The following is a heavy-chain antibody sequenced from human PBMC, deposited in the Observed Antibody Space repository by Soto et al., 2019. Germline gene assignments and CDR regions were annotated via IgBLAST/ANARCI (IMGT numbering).Heavy chain of an antibody. CDR2: IWYDGSDK. V-gene: IGHV3-33*06. Sequence: PGGSLRLSCAASGFTFSGFGMHWVRQAPGKGLEWVAIIWYDGSDKYYADSVKGRFTISRDNSKNTLYLQVNSLRAEDTAVYYCAKVLDASMVVNGYLYWGQGTLVTVSS. CDR1: GFTFSGFG. D-gene: IGHD3-9*01. J-gene: IGHJ4*02. CDR3: AKVLDASMVVNGYLY.